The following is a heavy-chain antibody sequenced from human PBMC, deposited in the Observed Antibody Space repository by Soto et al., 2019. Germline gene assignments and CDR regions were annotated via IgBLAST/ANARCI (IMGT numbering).Heavy chain of an antibody. CDR2: IIPILGTA. CDR1: GGTFSSYA. J-gene: IGHJ3*02. D-gene: IGHD6-19*01. CDR3: ARERSGWEHDAFDI. Sequence: QVQLVQSGAEVKKPGSSVKVSCKASGGTFSSYAISWVRQAPGQGLEWMGGIIPILGTANYAQKFQGRVTIHADESTSTAYMEPSSLRSEDTVVYYCARERSGWEHDAFDIWGQGTMVTVSS. V-gene: IGHV1-69*01.